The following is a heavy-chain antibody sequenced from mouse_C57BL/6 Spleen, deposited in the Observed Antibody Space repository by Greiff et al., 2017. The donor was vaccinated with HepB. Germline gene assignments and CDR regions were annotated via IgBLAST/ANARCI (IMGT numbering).Heavy chain of an antibody. CDR3: ARTFHYYGSSYGY. CDR1: GYTFTSYW. CDR2: IYPGSGST. D-gene: IGHD1-1*01. J-gene: IGHJ2*01. Sequence: QVQLQQSGAELVKPGASVKMSCKASGYTFTSYWITWVKQRPGQGLEWIGDIYPGSGSTNYNEKFKSKATLTVDTSSSTAYMQLSSLTSEDSAVYYCARTFHYYGSSYGYWGQGTTLTVSS. V-gene: IGHV1-55*01.